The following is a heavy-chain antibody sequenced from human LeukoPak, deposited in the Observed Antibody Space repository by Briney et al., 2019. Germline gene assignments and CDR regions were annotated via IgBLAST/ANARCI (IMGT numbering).Heavy chain of an antibody. CDR3: AKAVYYYGSGSCYSYGMVV. CDR2: ISWNSGSI. V-gene: IGHV3-9*01. D-gene: IGHD3-10*01. CDR1: GFTFDDYA. Sequence: GGSLRLSCADSGFTFDDYAMHWVRQAPGKGLEWVLGISWNSGSIGYADSVKGRFTISRDNAKNSLYLQMNSLRAEDTALYYCAKAVYYYGSGSCYSYGMVVWGQGTTVTVSS. J-gene: IGHJ6*02.